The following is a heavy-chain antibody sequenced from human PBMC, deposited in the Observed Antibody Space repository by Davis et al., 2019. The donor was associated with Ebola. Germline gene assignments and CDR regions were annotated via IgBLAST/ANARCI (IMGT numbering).Heavy chain of an antibody. V-gene: IGHV1-69*13. CDR1: GGTFSSYA. J-gene: IGHJ4*02. Sequence: SVKVSCKASGGTFSSYAISWVRQAPGQGLDWMGGIIPIFGTANYAQKFQGRVTITADESTSTAYMELSSLRSEDTAVYYCARGGRELLLVLDYWGQGTLVTVSS. CDR3: ARGGRELLLVLDY. CDR2: IIPIFGTA. D-gene: IGHD3-10*01.